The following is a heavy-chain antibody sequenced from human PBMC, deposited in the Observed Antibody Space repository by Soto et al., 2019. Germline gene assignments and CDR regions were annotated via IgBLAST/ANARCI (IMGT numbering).Heavy chain of an antibody. CDR3: ATRQGGSYNWFDP. Sequence: QVQLQESGPGLVKPSQTLSLTCTVSGGSISSTNYYWSWIRQHAGKGLEWIGYIYDSGSTYYNPSLKSRVTMSVDTSKNQFSLKLSSVTAADTAVYYCATRQGGSYNWFDPWGQGTLVTVSS. CDR2: IYDSGST. V-gene: IGHV4-30-4*01. CDR1: GGSISSTNYY. J-gene: IGHJ5*02. D-gene: IGHD2-15*01.